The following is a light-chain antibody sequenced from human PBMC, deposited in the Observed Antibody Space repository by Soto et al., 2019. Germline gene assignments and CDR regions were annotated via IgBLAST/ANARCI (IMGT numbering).Light chain of an antibody. J-gene: IGKJ3*01. CDR3: QQYGGSPLFT. CDR2: GAS. Sequence: EIVLTQSPGTLSLSPGERATLSCRASQSVSSSSLAWYQQKPGQAPRLLIYGASSRATDIPERFSGSGSGTDFALTISGLEPEDFAVYYCQQYGGSPLFTFGPGTRVDIK. V-gene: IGKV3-20*01. CDR1: QSVSSSS.